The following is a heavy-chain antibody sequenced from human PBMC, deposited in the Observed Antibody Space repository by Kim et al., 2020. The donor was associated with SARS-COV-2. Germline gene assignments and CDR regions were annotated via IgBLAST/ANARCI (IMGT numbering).Heavy chain of an antibody. J-gene: IGHJ4*01. V-gene: IGHV3-7*01. CDR2: IKQDGSDQ. CDR3: ARDSSWNHLLAFFHFEY. Sequence: GGSLRLSCAASGFPFRIYRMSWVRQAPGKGLEWVAQIKQDGSDQYYVDSVKGRFTISLDNARNSLHLEMIRLRVEDTAMYYCARDSSWNHLLAFFHFEY. CDR1: GFPFRIYR. D-gene: IGHD1-1*01.